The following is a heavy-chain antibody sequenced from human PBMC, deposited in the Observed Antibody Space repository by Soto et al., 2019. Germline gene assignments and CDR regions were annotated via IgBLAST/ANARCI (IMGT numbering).Heavy chain of an antibody. CDR1: GFTFSSYA. D-gene: IGHD2-15*01. CDR3: AKDRGTYCSGGSCAPIAFDI. Sequence: GGSLRLSCAAPGFTFSSYAMSWVRQAPGKGLEWVSAISGSGGSTYYADSVKGRFTISRDNSKNTLYLQMNSLRAEDTAVYYCAKDRGTYCSGGSCAPIAFDIWGQGTMVTVSS. V-gene: IGHV3-23*01. J-gene: IGHJ3*02. CDR2: ISGSGGST.